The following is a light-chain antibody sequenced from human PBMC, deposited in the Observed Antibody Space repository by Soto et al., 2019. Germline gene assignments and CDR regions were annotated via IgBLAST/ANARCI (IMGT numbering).Light chain of an antibody. CDR2: EGS. J-gene: IGLJ2*01. CDR3: CSYAGSSRV. CDR1: SSDVGSYNL. V-gene: IGLV2-23*01. Sequence: QSALTQPASVSGSPGQSITISCTGTSSDVGSYNLVSWYQQHPGKAPKLMIYEGSKRPSGVSNRFSGSKSGNTASLTISGLQAEDEADYNCCSYAGSSRVFGGGTKVTVL.